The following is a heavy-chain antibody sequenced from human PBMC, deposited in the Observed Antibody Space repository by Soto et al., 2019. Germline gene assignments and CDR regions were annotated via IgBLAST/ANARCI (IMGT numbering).Heavy chain of an antibody. V-gene: IGHV1-69*02. CDR3: ERTYFYDSSGYSHFDF. Sequence: QVHLGQSGAEVMKPGSSVKVSCKTSGDTFTNYSVRWVRQFPGQGLEWMGRIYPVVRIVDTAQRFRGRITMTADASTSTVYMELSGLRSDDTALYYCERTYFYDSSGYSHFDFWCQGALVSVSS. D-gene: IGHD3-22*01. J-gene: IGHJ4*02. CDR2: IYPVVRIV. CDR1: GDTFTNYS.